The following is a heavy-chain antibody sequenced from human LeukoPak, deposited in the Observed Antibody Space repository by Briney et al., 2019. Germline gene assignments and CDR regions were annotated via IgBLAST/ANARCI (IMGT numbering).Heavy chain of an antibody. V-gene: IGHV3-15*01. Sequence: GGSLRLSCAASGFTFSNAWMSWVRQAPGKGLEWVGRIKSKTDGGTTDYAAPVKGRFTISRDDSKNTLYLQMNSLKTEDTAVYYCTTGPGGVSDTARPDWGQGTLVTVSS. CDR1: GFTFSNAW. D-gene: IGHD5-18*01. CDR2: IKSKTDGGTT. CDR3: TTGPGGVSDTARPD. J-gene: IGHJ4*02.